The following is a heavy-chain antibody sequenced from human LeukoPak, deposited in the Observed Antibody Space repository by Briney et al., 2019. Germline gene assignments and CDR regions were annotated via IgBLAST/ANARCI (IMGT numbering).Heavy chain of an antibody. CDR3: ARDRGSGPDY. CDR2: IYHSGST. CDR1: GGSISSGGYS. D-gene: IGHD2-15*01. Sequence: SQILSLTCAVSGGSISSGGYSWSWIRQPPGKGLEWIGYIYHSGSTYYNPSLKSRVTISVDRSKNQFSLKLSSVTAADTAVYYCARDRGSGPDYWGQGTLVTVSS. V-gene: IGHV4-30-2*01. J-gene: IGHJ4*02.